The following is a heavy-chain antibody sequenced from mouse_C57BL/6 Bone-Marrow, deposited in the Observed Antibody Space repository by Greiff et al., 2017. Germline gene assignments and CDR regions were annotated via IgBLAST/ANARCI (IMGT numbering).Heavy chain of an antibody. CDR1: GYTFTDYY. CDR3: ARVSTGY. V-gene: IGHV1-26*01. CDR2: INPNNGGT. J-gene: IGHJ2*01. Sequence: EVQLQQSGPELVKPGASVKISCKASGYTFTDYYMNWVKQSHGKSLEWIGDINPNNGGTSYNQKFKGKATLTVDKSSSTAYMELRSLTSEDSAVXYCARVSTGYWGQGTTLPVPS. D-gene: IGHD1-1*01.